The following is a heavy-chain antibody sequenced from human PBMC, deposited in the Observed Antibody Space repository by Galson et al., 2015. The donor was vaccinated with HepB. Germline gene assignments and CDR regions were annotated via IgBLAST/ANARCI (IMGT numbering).Heavy chain of an antibody. CDR2: ISAYNGNT. CDR3: ARDTSSRREPRYGMDV. Sequence: SVKVSCKASGYTFTSYGISWVRQAPGQGLEWMGWISAYNGNTNYAQKLQGRVTMTTDTSTSTAYMELRSLRSDDTAVYDCARDTSSRREPRYGMDVWGQGTTVTVSS. V-gene: IGHV1-18*04. CDR1: GYTFTSYG. J-gene: IGHJ6*02. D-gene: IGHD1-26*01.